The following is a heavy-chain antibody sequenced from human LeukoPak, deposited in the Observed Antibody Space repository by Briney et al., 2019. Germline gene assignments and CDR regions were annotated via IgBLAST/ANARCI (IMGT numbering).Heavy chain of an antibody. Sequence: GGSLRLSCAVSGFTLSNDWTHWVRQAPGKGLVWVSRISSDGTNTLYADSVKGRFTISRDNARNTLHLQMNSLRADDTAVYYCVVGGGIYWGQGTLVTVS. CDR3: VVGGGIY. CDR2: ISSDGTNT. CDR1: GFTLSNDW. V-gene: IGHV3-74*03. D-gene: IGHD1-26*01. J-gene: IGHJ4*02.